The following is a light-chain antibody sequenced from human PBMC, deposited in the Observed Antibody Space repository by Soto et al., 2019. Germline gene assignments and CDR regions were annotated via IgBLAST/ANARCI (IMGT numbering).Light chain of an antibody. CDR3: QQYAGSPRT. CDR2: GAS. J-gene: IGKJ1*01. V-gene: IGKV3-15*01. CDR1: QSISDT. Sequence: EIVMTQSPATLSVSPGGRATLSCRASQSISDTLAWYQQKPGQAPRLLIYGASTRAPGFPARFSGSGSGTDFTLTINRLEPEDFAVYYCQQYAGSPRTFGQGTKVDIK.